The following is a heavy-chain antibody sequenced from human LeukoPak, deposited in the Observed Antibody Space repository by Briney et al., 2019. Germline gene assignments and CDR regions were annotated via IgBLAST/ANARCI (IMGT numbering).Heavy chain of an antibody. CDR2: ISTSNGNT. V-gene: IGHV1-18*01. J-gene: IGHJ5*02. CDR1: GYTFMNYD. D-gene: IGHD1-14*01. Sequence: SVKVSCKASGYTFMNYDISWVRQAPGQGLEWMGRISTSNGNTDYAQKFQGRVTMTTDTSTSTVFMELRSLRLVDTAVYYCARDPYHRMGPPLNLWGQGTLVIVSS. CDR3: ARDPYHRMGPPLNL.